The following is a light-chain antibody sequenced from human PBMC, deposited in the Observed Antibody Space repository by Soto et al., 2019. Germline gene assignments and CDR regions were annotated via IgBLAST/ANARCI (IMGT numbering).Light chain of an antibody. J-gene: IGKJ4*01. V-gene: IGKV3-20*01. CDR1: QSVRTPY. Sequence: SPGERATLSCRTSQSVRTPYLAWYQQKPGQAPRLLIYDASSRATGIPDRFSGGGSGTDFTLTISRLEPEDLAVYYCQQFSGYPLALGGGTKVDIK. CDR3: QQFSGYPLA. CDR2: DAS.